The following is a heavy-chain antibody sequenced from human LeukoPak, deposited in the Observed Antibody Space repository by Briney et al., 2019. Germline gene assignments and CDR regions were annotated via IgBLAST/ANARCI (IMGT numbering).Heavy chain of an antibody. J-gene: IGHJ4*02. CDR1: GGYIRPYY. D-gene: IGHD1-1*01. CDR3: ARGGRWEHFDY. V-gene: IGHV4-59*01. CDR2: IYYSGTT. Sequence: SETLSLTCTVSGGYIRPYYWSWIRQPPGKGLEWIGYIYYSGTTTYNPSLRSRVTISVDTSKNLFSLNLSSVTAADTAVYYCARGGRWEHFDYWGQGTLVTVSS.